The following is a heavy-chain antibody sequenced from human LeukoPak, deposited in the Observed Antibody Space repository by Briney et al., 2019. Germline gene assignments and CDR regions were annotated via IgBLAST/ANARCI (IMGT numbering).Heavy chain of an antibody. CDR3: ARLHYGSGSYSDY. J-gene: IGHJ4*02. V-gene: IGHV4-39*01. Sequence: SETLSLTCTVSGGSISSSSYYWGWIRQPPGKGLEWIGSIYYSGSTYYNPSLKSRVTISVDTSKNQFSLKLSSVTAADTAVYYCARLHYGSGSYSDYWGQGTLVTVSP. CDR2: IYYSGST. CDR1: GGSISSSSYY. D-gene: IGHD3-10*01.